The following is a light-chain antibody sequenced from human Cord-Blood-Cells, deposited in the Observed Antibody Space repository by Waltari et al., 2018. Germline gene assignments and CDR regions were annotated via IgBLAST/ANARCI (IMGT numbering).Light chain of an antibody. CDR1: SSDAGGYNL. Sequence: QSALTQLAPVPGSPGQSITISCTGTSSDAGGYNLVSWYQQHPGKAPKLMIYEVSNRPSGVSNRFSGSKSGNTASLTISGLQAEDEADYYCISYTSSSTLHYVFGTGTKVTVL. J-gene: IGLJ1*01. V-gene: IGLV2-14*01. CDR2: EVS. CDR3: ISYTSSSTLHYV.